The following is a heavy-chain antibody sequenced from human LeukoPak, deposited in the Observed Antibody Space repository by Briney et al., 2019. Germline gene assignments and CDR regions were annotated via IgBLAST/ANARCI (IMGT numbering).Heavy chain of an antibody. Sequence: GGSLRLSCTTSGFTFGDYAMSWVRQAPGKGLEWVSSISSSSSYIYYADSVKGRFTISRDNAKNSLYLQMNSLRAEDTAVYYCARGGLNDYGDYGGDFQHWGQGTLVTVSS. D-gene: IGHD4-17*01. CDR3: ARGGLNDYGDYGGDFQH. CDR2: ISSSSSYI. CDR1: GFTFGDYA. J-gene: IGHJ1*01. V-gene: IGHV3-21*01.